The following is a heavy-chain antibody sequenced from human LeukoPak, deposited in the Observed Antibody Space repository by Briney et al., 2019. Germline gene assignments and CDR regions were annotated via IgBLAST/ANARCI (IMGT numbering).Heavy chain of an antibody. V-gene: IGHV3-30*18. CDR1: GFTFSSYG. D-gene: IGHD5-18*01. CDR3: AKEKYRGYSYGSGDY. J-gene: IGHJ4*02. Sequence: GGSLRLSCAASGFTFSSYGMHWVRQAPGKGLEWGAAISNDGTNKYYADSVKGRFTVSRDNSKNTLYLQMSSLRPEDTAVYYCAKEKYRGYSYGSGDYWGQGTLVTVSS. CDR2: ISNDGTNK.